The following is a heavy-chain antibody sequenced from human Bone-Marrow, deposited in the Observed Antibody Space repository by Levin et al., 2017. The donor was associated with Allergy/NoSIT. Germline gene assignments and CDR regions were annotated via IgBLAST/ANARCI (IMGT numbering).Heavy chain of an antibody. D-gene: IGHD5-12*01. CDR3: AQSFVASRPFDF. V-gene: IGHV2-5*02. CDR2: IHWDDDK. Sequence: SGPTLVKPSQTLALTCSFSGFSLTTSGVGLAWIRQPPGKALEWLALIHWDDDKHYNPALRSRLTITKDPSKDQVVPTMTNMDPVDTARYLCAQSFVASRPFDFWGQGMLVTVSS. J-gene: IGHJ4*02. CDR1: GFSLTTSGVG.